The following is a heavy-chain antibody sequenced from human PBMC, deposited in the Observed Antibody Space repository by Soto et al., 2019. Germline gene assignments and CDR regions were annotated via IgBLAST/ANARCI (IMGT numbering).Heavy chain of an antibody. V-gene: IGHV4-30-4*01. J-gene: IGHJ4*02. CDR3: ARGNTVTIFDY. Sequence: KPSETLSLTCTVSGGSISSGDYYWSWIRQPPGKGLEWIGYIYYSGSTYYNPSLKSRVTISVDTSKNQFSLKLSSVTAADTAVYYCARGNTVTIFDYWGQGTLVTVSS. D-gene: IGHD4-4*01. CDR2: IYYSGST. CDR1: GGSISSGDYY.